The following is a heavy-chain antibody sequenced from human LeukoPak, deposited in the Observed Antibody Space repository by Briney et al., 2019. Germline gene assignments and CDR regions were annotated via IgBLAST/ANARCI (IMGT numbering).Heavy chain of an antibody. CDR2: ISYDGSNK. D-gene: IGHD3-10*01. J-gene: IGHJ4*02. CDR3: AKPTITMVRGVKPPLGYYFDY. V-gene: IGHV3-30*18. CDR1: GLTFDNAW. Sequence: GGSLRLSCVASGLTFDNAWTSWVRQAPGKGLEWVAVISYDGSNKYYADSVKGRFTISRDNSKNTLYLQMNSLRAEDTAVYYCAKPTITMVRGVKPPLGYYFDYWGQGTLVTVSS.